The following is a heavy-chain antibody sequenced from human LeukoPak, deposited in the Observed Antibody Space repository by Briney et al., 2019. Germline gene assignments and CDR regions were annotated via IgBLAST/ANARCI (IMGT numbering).Heavy chain of an antibody. CDR3: AKDEATSGGGLAS. D-gene: IGHD3-16*01. J-gene: IGHJ5*01. CDR2: MYTGGTT. CDR1: GFTVSGTH. Sequence: GGSLRLSCAASGFTVSGTHMSWVRQAPGKGLEWVSAMYTGGTTYYADSVTGRFTVSRDTSRNTLFLHMDSLGAEDTAVYYCAKDEATSGGGLASWGQGTLVIVSS. V-gene: IGHV3-53*01.